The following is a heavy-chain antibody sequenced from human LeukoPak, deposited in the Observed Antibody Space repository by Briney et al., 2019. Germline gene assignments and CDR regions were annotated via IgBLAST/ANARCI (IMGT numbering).Heavy chain of an antibody. J-gene: IGHJ4*02. CDR3: ARDIGGKGFDY. Sequence: PSGTLSLTCAVSGGSISSSNWWSWVRQPPGKGLEWIGYIYYSGSTNYNPSLKSRVTISVDTSKNQFSLKLSSVTAADTAVYYCARDIGGKGFDYWGQGTLVTVSS. D-gene: IGHD1-26*01. CDR1: GGSISSSNW. CDR2: IYYSGST. V-gene: IGHV4-4*02.